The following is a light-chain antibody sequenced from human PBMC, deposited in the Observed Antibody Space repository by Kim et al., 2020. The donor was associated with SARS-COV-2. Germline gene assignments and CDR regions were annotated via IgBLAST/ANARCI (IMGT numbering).Light chain of an antibody. CDR1: QSISGW. CDR3: QQYDKYSPWT. V-gene: IGKV1-5*03. Sequence: DIQMTQSPSTLSASVGDRVTITCRASQSISGWLAWYQQKPGKAPNLLIYKASNLESGVPSRFSGSGSGTEFTLTISSLQPDDFATYYCQQYDKYSPWTFGQGTKLEI. J-gene: IGKJ1*01. CDR2: KAS.